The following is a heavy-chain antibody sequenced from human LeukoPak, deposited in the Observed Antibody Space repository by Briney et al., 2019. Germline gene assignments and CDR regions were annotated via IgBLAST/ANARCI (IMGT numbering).Heavy chain of an antibody. CDR2: MYTSGNT. D-gene: IGHD3-10*01. Sequence: SETLSLTCTVSGGSISSGGYYCSWSRQPAGKRLECIGRMYTSGNTNYNPSLKSRATISVDTSNNHFLMELCSVTAADTAVYYCARERLALIRVVIPKEAWGWFIPSGQGDLFTVSS. V-gene: IGHV4-61*02. CDR1: GGSISSGGYY. J-gene: IGHJ5*02. CDR3: ARERLALIRVVIPKEAWGWFIP.